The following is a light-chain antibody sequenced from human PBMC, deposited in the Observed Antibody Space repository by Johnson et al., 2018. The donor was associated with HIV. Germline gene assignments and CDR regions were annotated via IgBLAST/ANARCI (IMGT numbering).Light chain of an antibody. CDR1: TSNIGNNY. Sequence: QPVLTQPPSVSAAPGQKVTISCSGGTSNIGNNYVSWYQHLPGTAPKLLIYENNKRPSGIPDRFSGSKSGTSATMGITGLQTGDEADYYCGTWDSSLSAGGYVFGTGTKVTVL. CDR3: GTWDSSLSAGGYV. V-gene: IGLV1-51*02. CDR2: ENN. J-gene: IGLJ1*01.